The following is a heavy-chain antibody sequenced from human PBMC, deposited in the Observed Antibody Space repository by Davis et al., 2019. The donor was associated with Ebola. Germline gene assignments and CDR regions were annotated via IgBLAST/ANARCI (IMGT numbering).Heavy chain of an antibody. CDR3: ARVTGYGNTGYYYGMDV. V-gene: IGHV3-21*01. CDR2: IIISSSYI. D-gene: IGHD5-18*01. CDR1: GGSISSSSYY. Sequence: ETLSLTCTVSGGSISSSSYYWRWIRQPTGKRPEWVSSIIISSSYIDYAASEKGRFTISRDNAKKSLYVQMNSLKAEDTAVYYCARVTGYGNTGYYYGMDVWGQGTTVTVSS. J-gene: IGHJ6*02.